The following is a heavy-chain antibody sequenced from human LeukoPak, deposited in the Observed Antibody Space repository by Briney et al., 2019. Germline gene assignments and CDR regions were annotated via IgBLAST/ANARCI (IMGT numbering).Heavy chain of an antibody. D-gene: IGHD6-25*01. CDR2: IYSGGST. CDR3: ARVVIAAQSVGMDV. Sequence: PGGSLRLSCAASGFTFSSNYMSWVRQAPGKGLEWVSVIYSGGSTYFSDSVKGRFTIYRDNSKNTLYLQMNSLRAEDTAVYYCARVVIAAQSVGMDVWGQGTTVTVSS. J-gene: IGHJ6*02. V-gene: IGHV3-66*01. CDR1: GFTFSSNY.